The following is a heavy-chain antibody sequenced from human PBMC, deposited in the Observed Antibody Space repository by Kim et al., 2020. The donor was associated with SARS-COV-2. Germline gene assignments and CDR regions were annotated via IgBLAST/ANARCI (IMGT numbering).Heavy chain of an antibody. CDR3: ARDWGSVGFDY. V-gene: IGHV3-48*03. D-gene: IGHD3-16*01. CDR1: GFTFSSYE. J-gene: IGHJ4*02. CDR2: ISSSGSKT. Sequence: GGSLRLSCAASGFTFSSYEMNWVRQAPGKGLEWVSYISSSGSKTDYADSVKGRFTTSRDNAKNSLYLQMNSLRAEDTAVYYCARDWGSVGFDYWGQGTLVTVSS.